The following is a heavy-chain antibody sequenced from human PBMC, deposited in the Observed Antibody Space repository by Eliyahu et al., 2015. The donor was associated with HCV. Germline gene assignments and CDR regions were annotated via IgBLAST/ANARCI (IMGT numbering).Heavy chain of an antibody. V-gene: IGHV1-2*02. Sequence: QVQLVQSGPEMKEPGASVTVSCRASGYTFSAYYIHWVRRAPGQGLEWMGWVNPNGGGTDSAQKFQGRVTMTSDTSANTAYMELNRLTSDDTAVYYCARGGYNFWSGSGDDWFDPWGQGTLVTVSS. CDR1: GYTFSAYY. D-gene: IGHD3-3*01. CDR2: VNPNGGGT. J-gene: IGHJ5*02. CDR3: ARGGYNFWSGSGDDWFDP.